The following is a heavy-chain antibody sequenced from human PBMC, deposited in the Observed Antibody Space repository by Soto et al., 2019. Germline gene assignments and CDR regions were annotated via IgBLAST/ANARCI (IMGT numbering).Heavy chain of an antibody. CDR1: GDSVSTNSAT. Sequence: SQTLPLTCAISGDSVSTNSATWDWIRQSPSRGLEWLGRTYYRSNLYTDYAVSVKGRITISPDTSNNQLSLQLNSVTPDDTAVYYCARLIGNSWLASWGQGTLVTVSS. J-gene: IGHJ5*01. CDR2: TYYRSNLYT. D-gene: IGHD2-8*01. V-gene: IGHV6-1*01. CDR3: ARLIGNSWLAS.